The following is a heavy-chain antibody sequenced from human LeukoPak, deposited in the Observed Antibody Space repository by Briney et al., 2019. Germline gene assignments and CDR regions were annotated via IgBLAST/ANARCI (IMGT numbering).Heavy chain of an antibody. D-gene: IGHD3-10*01. CDR2: ISSSSSYI. CDR1: GFTFSSYS. CDR3: ARDDYGSGSYYNTFDY. V-gene: IGHV3-21*01. J-gene: IGHJ4*02. Sequence: GGSLRLSCAASGFTFSSYSMNWVRQAPGKGLEWVSSISSSSSYIYYADSVKGRFTISRDNAKNSLYLQMNSLRAEDTAVYYCARDDYGSGSYYNTFDYWGQGTLVTVSS.